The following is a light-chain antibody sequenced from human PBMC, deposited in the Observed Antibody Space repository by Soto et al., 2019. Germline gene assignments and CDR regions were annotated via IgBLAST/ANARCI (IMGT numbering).Light chain of an antibody. CDR3: QQYIDWPPGT. CDR2: DTS. V-gene: IGKV3-15*01. J-gene: IGKJ1*01. Sequence: EIVVTQSPATLSVSPGERVTLSCRASQSVSSSLAWYQQRPGQAPRLLIYDTSTRAAGISARFSGSGPGTEFTLTISSLQSEDFAVYYCQQYIDWPPGTFGQGTKVDIK. CDR1: QSVSSS.